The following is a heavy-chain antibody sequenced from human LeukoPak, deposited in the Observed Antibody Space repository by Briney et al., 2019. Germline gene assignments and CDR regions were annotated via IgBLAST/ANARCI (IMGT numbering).Heavy chain of an antibody. V-gene: IGHV1-18*01. CDR2: INSYNGNT. CDR3: AREVDSFDY. Sequence: AAGKVSCKASGYKFTSYGINWVRQAPGQGLEWMGWINSYNGNTNYAQKFQGRVTMTTDTSTSTAYMELRSLISDDTAVYYCAREVDSFDYWGQGTLVTLSP. J-gene: IGHJ4*02. CDR1: GYKFTSYG.